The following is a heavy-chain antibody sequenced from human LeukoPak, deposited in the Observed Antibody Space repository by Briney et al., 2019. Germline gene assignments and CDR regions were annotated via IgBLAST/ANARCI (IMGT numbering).Heavy chain of an antibody. V-gene: IGHV4-59*01. J-gene: IGHJ6*02. D-gene: IGHD2-15*01. CDR2: IYYSGST. CDR1: GGSISSYY. Sequence: PSETLSLTCTVSGGSISSYYWSWIRQPPGKGLEWIGYIYYSGSTNYNPSLKSRVTISVDTSKTQFSLKLSSVTAADTAVYYCARAPVLNYYYGMDVWGQGTTVTVSS. CDR3: ARAPVLNYYYGMDV.